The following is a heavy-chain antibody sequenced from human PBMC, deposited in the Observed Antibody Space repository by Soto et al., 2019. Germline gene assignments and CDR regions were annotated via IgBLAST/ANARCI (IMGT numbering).Heavy chain of an antibody. CDR3: AREKILWFGELLSFDY. D-gene: IGHD3-10*01. CDR1: GYTFTGYY. V-gene: IGHV1-18*04. J-gene: IGHJ4*02. Sequence: ASVKVSCKASGYTFTGYYMHWVRQAPGQGLEWMGWISAYNGNTNYAQKLQGRVTMTTDTSTSTAYMELRSLRSDDTAVYYCAREKILWFGELLSFDYWGQGTLVTVSS. CDR2: ISAYNGNT.